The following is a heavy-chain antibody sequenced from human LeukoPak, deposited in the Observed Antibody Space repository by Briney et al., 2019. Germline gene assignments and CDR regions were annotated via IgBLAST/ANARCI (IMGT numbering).Heavy chain of an antibody. D-gene: IGHD3-16*01. Sequence: PSETLSLTCTVSGGSISSSSYYRGFIRQPPGKGLEWVSYISSSSSTIYYADSVKGRFTISRDNAKNSLYLQMNSLRAEDTAVYYCARDHWGSHGYYYMDVWGKGTTVTVSS. CDR2: ISSSSSTI. J-gene: IGHJ6*03. CDR3: ARDHWGSHGYYYMDV. CDR1: GGSISSSS. V-gene: IGHV3-11*04.